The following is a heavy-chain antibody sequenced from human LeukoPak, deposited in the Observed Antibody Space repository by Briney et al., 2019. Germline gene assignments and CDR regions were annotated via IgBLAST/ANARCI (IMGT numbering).Heavy chain of an antibody. D-gene: IGHD1-14*01. Sequence: GGSLRLSWAASGFTFSISAMSWVRQAPGKGLEWVSAITDSGGSTYYADSVKGRFTISRDNSKNTLFLQMNSLRAEDTAVYYCATNENRAFAYWGQGTLVTVSS. CDR3: ATNENRAFAY. V-gene: IGHV3-23*01. J-gene: IGHJ4*02. CDR1: GFTFSISA. CDR2: ITDSGGST.